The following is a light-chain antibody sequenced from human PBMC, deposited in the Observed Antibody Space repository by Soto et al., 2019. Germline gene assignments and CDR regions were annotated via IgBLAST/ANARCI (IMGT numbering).Light chain of an antibody. CDR2: DAS. CDR3: QQRSNWPSYT. Sequence: EIVLTQSPATLSLSPGERATLSCRASQSVSSYLAWYQQKPGQAPRLLIYDASNRATGIPARFSGSGSGTDFTLTLSSLEPEDFAVYSCQQRSNWPSYTFGQGTKLEIK. V-gene: IGKV3-11*01. J-gene: IGKJ2*01. CDR1: QSVSSY.